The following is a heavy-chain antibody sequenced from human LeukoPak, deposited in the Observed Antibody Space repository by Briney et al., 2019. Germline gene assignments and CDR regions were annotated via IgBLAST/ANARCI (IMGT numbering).Heavy chain of an antibody. V-gene: IGHV4-39*07. CDR3: ARDVKGYCSSTSCYRGWDY. J-gene: IGHJ4*02. CDR1: GGSISSSSYY. Sequence: PSETLSLTCTVSGGSISSSSYYWGWIRQPPGKGLEWIGSSYYSGSTYYNPSLKSRVTISVDTSKNQFSLKLSSVTAADTAVYYCARDVKGYCSSTSCYRGWDYWGQGTLVTVSS. D-gene: IGHD2-2*01. CDR2: SYYSGST.